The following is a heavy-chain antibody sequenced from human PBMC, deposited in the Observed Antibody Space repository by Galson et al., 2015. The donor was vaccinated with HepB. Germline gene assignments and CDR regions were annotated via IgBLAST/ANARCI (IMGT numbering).Heavy chain of an antibody. D-gene: IGHD3-22*01. Sequence: SLRLTCAASGFTFSSYAMSWVRQAPGKGLEWASAISGSGGSTYYADSVKGRFTISRDNSKNTLYLQMNSLRAEDTAVYYCAKGTMIVVVIPFDYWGQGTLVTVSS. CDR1: GFTFSSYA. CDR3: AKGTMIVVVIPFDY. CDR2: ISGSGGST. J-gene: IGHJ4*02. V-gene: IGHV3-23*01.